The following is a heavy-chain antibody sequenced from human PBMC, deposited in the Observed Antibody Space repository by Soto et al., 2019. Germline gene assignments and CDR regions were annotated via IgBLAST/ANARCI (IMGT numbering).Heavy chain of an antibody. CDR2: INHSGST. Sequence: SETLSLTCAVYGGSFSGYYWSWIRQPPGKGLEWIGEINHSGSTNYNPSLKSRVTISVDTSKNQFSLKLSSVTAADTAVYYCARSLNLLRFGDLPREYYYYMDVWGKGTTVTVSS. J-gene: IGHJ6*03. CDR3: ARSLNLLRFGDLPREYYYYMDV. D-gene: IGHD3-10*01. CDR1: GGSFSGYY. V-gene: IGHV4-34*01.